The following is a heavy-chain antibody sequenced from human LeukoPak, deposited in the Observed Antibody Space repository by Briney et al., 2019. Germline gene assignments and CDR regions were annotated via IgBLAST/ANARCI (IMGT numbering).Heavy chain of an antibody. CDR2: ISGSAHKI. CDR1: GITFSNYA. J-gene: IGHJ4*02. D-gene: IGHD5-18*01. Sequence: GGSLRLSCVASGITFSNYAVSWVRQAPEKGLDWVSVISGSAHKIRYADSVKGRFTISRDNSENIVYLRMNNLRVEDTAAYYCAGRPTGYSSGYIHWGQGTLVTVSS. CDR3: AGRPTGYSSGYIH. V-gene: IGHV3-23*01.